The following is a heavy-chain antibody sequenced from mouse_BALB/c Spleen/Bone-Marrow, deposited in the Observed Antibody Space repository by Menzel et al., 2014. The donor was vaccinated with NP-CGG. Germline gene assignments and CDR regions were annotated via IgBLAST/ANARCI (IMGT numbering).Heavy chain of an antibody. V-gene: IGHV14-3*02. Sequence: EVHLVESGAELVKPGASVKLSCTASGFNIKDTYMHWVKQTPEQGLEWIGRIDPANGNTKYDPKFQGKATITADTSSNTAYLQLSSLTSEDTAVYYCARGLLQYYYAMDYWGQGTSVTVSS. J-gene: IGHJ4*01. CDR1: GFNIKDTY. CDR2: IDPANGNT. CDR3: ARGLLQYYYAMDY. D-gene: IGHD2-3*01.